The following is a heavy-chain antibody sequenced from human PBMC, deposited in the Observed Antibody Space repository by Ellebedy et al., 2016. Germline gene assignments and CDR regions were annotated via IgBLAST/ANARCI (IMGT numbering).Heavy chain of an antibody. D-gene: IGHD4-17*01. V-gene: IGHV3-23*01. CDR1: GSTFSGYT. CDR3: YYGHYSAS. CDR2: ISAGGDIT. J-gene: IGHJ4*02. Sequence: GESLKISXAASGSTFSGYTMNWVRQAPGGGLEWVSTISAGGDITFSADSVKGRFTISRDNSRDTLYLQMNSLRAEDTAVYYCYYGHYSASWGQGTLVTVSS.